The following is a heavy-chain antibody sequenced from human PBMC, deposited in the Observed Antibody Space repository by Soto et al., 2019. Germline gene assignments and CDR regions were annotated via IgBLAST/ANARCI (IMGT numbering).Heavy chain of an antibody. Sequence: PSETLSITCTVSGGSISSYYWSWIRQPPGKGLEWIGYIFYSGSTNYNPSLKSRVTISVDTSKNQFSLKLISVTAADTAVYYCARGSEQWLTYYYYYGMDVWCQGTTVTVSS. CDR1: GGSISSYY. D-gene: IGHD6-19*01. CDR2: IFYSGST. J-gene: IGHJ6*02. CDR3: ARGSEQWLTYYYYYGMDV. V-gene: IGHV4-59*01.